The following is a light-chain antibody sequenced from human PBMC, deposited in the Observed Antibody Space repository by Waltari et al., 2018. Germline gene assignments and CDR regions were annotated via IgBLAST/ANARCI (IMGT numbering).Light chain of an antibody. CDR3: SSYTSSNTV. V-gene: IGLV2-14*01. J-gene: IGLJ2*01. CDR2: EVR. CDR1: NSDVGGYDY. Sequence: QSALTQPASVSGSPGQSITISCTGTNSDVGGYDYVSWYQQHPGKAPKLMIYEVRNRPSGVSSRFSGSKSGNTASLTISGLQAEDEADCYCSSYTSSNTVFGGGTKLTVL.